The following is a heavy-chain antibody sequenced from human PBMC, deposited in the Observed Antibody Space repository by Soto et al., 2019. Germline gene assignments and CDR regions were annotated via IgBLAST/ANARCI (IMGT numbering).Heavy chain of an antibody. Sequence: GGSLILSCAASGFTFDDYGMSWVRQAPGKGLEWVSGINWNGDSTGYADSVKGRFTISRDNSRNTLFLQMNSLRAEDTAVYYCARDYYKYYDSSGYYRSPAYWGQGTLVTVSS. J-gene: IGHJ4*02. V-gene: IGHV3-20*04. D-gene: IGHD3-22*01. CDR3: ARDYYKYYDSSGYYRSPAY. CDR2: INWNGDST. CDR1: GFTFDDYG.